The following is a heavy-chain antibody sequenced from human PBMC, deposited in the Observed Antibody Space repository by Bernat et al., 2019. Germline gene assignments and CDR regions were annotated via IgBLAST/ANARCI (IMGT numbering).Heavy chain of an antibody. Sequence: EVQLLESGGGLVQPGGSLRLSCAASGFTFSSYAMSWVRQAPGKGLEWVSAISGSGGSTYYADSVKGRFTISRDNSKNTLYLQMNSLRAEDTAVYYCAKVFSYCSSTSCYPGGMDVWGQGTTVTVSS. V-gene: IGHV3-23*01. D-gene: IGHD2-2*01. J-gene: IGHJ6*02. CDR1: GFTFSSYA. CDR3: AKVFSYCSSTSCYPGGMDV. CDR2: ISGSGGST.